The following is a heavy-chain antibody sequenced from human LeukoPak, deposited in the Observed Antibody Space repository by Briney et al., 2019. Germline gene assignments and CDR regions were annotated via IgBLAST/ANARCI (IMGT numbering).Heavy chain of an antibody. D-gene: IGHD3-22*01. Sequence: SETLSLTCTVYGGSFSGYYWSWIRQPPGKGLEWIGEINHSGSTNYNPSLKSRVTISVDTSKNQFSLKLSSVTAADTAVYYCARAKTHNYYDSSGSYYFDYWGQGTLVTVSS. CDR2: INHSGST. CDR1: GGSFSGYY. CDR3: ARAKTHNYYDSSGSYYFDY. V-gene: IGHV4-34*01. J-gene: IGHJ4*02.